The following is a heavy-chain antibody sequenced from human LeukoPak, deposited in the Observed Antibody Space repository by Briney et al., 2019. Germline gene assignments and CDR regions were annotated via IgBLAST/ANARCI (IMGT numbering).Heavy chain of an antibody. CDR3: AKSSGYYYDSSGYFTLGY. V-gene: IGHV3-30*18. J-gene: IGHJ4*02. CDR2: ISYDGSNK. Sequence: GGSLRLSCAASGFTFSSYGMHWVRQAPGKGLEGVAVISYDGSNKYYADSVKGRFTISRDNSKNTLYLQMNSLRAEDTAVYYCAKSSGYYYDSSGYFTLGYWGQGTLVTVSS. D-gene: IGHD3-22*01. CDR1: GFTFSSYG.